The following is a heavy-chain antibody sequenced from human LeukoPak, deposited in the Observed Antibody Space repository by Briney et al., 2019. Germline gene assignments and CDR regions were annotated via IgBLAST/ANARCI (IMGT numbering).Heavy chain of an antibody. J-gene: IGHJ4*02. CDR1: GYTFTGYY. CDR2: INPNSGGT. CDR3: ASYSGSYSSDFDY. Sequence: GGSVKVSCKASGYTFTGYYMHWVRQAPGQGLEWMGWINPNSGGTNYTQKFQGRVTMTRDTSISTAYMELSRLRSDDTAVYYCASYSGSYSSDFDYWGQGTLVTVSS. D-gene: IGHD1-26*01. V-gene: IGHV1-2*02.